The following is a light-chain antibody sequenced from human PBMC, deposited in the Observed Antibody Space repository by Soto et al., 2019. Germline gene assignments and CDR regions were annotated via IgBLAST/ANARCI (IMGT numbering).Light chain of an antibody. CDR3: GSWDNSLSAVV. Sequence: QSVLTQPPSVSAAPGQKVTISCSGSSSNIGNNHVFWYQQLPGTAPKLLIYENNKRPSGIPDRFSGSKSGTSATLAITGLQTGDEADYYCGSWDNSLSAVVFGGGTKVTVL. CDR1: SSNIGNNH. J-gene: IGLJ3*02. V-gene: IGLV1-51*02. CDR2: ENN.